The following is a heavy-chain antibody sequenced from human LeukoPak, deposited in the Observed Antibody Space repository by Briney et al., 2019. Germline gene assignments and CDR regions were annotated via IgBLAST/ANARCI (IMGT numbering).Heavy chain of an antibody. CDR1: GDTFSDYA. CDR3: ARVPQGGSNPNWFDP. CDR2: IVPILRLA. V-gene: IGHV1-69*04. J-gene: IGHJ5*02. Sequence: SVKVSCKASGDTFSDYAISWVRQAPGPGLEWMGRIVPILRLADYAQKFQGRVTITADKSTSTVYMELSSLRSEDAAVYYCARVPQGGSNPNWFDPWGQGTLVTVSS. D-gene: IGHD2-15*01.